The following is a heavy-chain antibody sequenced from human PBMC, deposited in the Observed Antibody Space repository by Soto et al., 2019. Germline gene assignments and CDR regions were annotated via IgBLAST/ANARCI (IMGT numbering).Heavy chain of an antibody. CDR1: GFTFGGYG. J-gene: IGHJ6*02. CDR3: AKDGDPLRYFDWLSSHSYYYYGMDV. Sequence: GGSLRLSCAASGFTFGGYGMHWVRQAPGKGLEWVAVISYDGSNKYYADSVKGRFTISRDHSKNTLYLQMNSLRAEDTAVYYCAKDGDPLRYFDWLSSHSYYYYGMDVWGQGTTVTVSS. D-gene: IGHD3-9*01. CDR2: ISYDGSNK. V-gene: IGHV3-30*18.